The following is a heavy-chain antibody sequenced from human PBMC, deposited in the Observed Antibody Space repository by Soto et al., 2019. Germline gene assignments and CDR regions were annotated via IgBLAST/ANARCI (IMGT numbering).Heavy chain of an antibody. V-gene: IGHV1-3*01. D-gene: IGHD3-9*01. CDR2: INAGNGNT. CDR3: ARGVDDILTGHNDY. CDR1: GYTFTSYA. Sequence: ASVKVSCKASGYTFTSYAMHWVRQAPGQRLEWMGWINAGNGNTKYSQKFQGRVTITRDTSASTAYMELSSLRSEDTAVYYCARGVDDILTGHNDYWGQGTLVTVPS. J-gene: IGHJ4*02.